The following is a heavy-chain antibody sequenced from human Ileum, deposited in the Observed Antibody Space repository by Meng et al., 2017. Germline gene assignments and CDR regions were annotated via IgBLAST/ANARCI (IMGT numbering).Heavy chain of an antibody. Sequence: QVQLKDPGPGLVKPSGTRSLTCAVSSGSITSDTYWSWVRLPPGKGLEWIGQISHSGSTFYNPSLKSRVTMSVDKSKSQFSLMLTSVTAADTAVYYCARHGGYYQGFWGQGTLVTVSS. V-gene: IGHV4-4*02. CDR3: ARHGGYYQGF. CDR2: ISHSGST. CDR1: SGSITSDTY. J-gene: IGHJ4*02. D-gene: IGHD4-23*01.